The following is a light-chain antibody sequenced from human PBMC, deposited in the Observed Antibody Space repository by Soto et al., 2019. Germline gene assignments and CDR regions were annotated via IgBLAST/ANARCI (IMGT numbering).Light chain of an antibody. CDR2: AAS. V-gene: IGKV3-20*01. CDR1: QSVSSSY. J-gene: IGKJ1*01. CDR3: QQYGSSPRT. Sequence: EIVLTQSPGTLSLSPGERATLSCRASQSVSSSYLAWYQQKPSQAHRLLIYAASSRAAGIPDRFSGSGSGTDFTLTISRLEPEDFAVYYCQQYGSSPRTFGQGTKVEIK.